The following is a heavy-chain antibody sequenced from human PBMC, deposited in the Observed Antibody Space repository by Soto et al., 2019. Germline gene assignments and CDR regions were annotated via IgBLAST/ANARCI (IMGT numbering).Heavy chain of an antibody. J-gene: IGHJ4*02. D-gene: IGHD5-12*01. CDR2: IYYSGST. CDR3: AREDGYNYPNDY. V-gene: IGHV4-30-4*01. Sequence: PSETLSLTCTVSGGSISSGDYYWSWIRQPPGKGLEWIGYIYYSGSTYYNPSLKSRVTISVDTSKNQFSLKLSSVTAADTAVYYCAREDGYNYPNDYWGQGTLVTVSS. CDR1: GGSISSGDYY.